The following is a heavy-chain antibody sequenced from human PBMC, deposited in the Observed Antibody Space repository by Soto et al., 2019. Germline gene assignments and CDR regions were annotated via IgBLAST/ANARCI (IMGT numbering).Heavy chain of an antibody. CDR2: IYYSGST. V-gene: IGHV4-31*03. J-gene: IGHJ5*02. CDR3: ARVGIAAADVWFDP. CDR1: GGSISSGGYY. D-gene: IGHD6-13*01. Sequence: SETLSLTCTVSGGSISSGGYYWSWIRQHPGKGLEWIGYIYYSGSTYYNPSLKSRVTISVDTSKNQFSLKLSSVTAADTAVYYCARVGIAAADVWFDPWGQGTLVTVSS.